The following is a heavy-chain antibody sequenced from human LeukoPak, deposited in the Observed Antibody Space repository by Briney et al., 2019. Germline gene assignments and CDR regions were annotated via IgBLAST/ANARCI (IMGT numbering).Heavy chain of an antibody. CDR3: AKSNGYGLVDI. V-gene: IGHV4-34*01. CDR1: GGSFSGYY. D-gene: IGHD3-10*01. Sequence: PSETLSLTCAVYGGSFSGYYWSWIRQPPGKGLEWIGEINHSGSTNYNPSLKSRVTISVDTSRNQFSLKLSSVTAADTAVYYCAKSNGYGLVDIWGQGTMVTVSS. J-gene: IGHJ3*02. CDR2: INHSGST.